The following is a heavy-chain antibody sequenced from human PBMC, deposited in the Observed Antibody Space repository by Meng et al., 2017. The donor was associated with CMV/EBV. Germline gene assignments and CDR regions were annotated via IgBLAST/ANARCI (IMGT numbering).Heavy chain of an antibody. Sequence: GESLKISCAASGFTFSSYAMSWVRQAPGKGLEWVSVIYSGGSTYYADSVKGRFTISRDNSKNTLYLQMNSLRAEDTAVYYCAQSGGTYDFWSGYYSSSDTYGMDVWGQGTTVTVSS. CDR2: IYSGGST. CDR3: AQSGGTYDFWSGYYSSSDTYGMDV. D-gene: IGHD3-3*01. J-gene: IGHJ6*02. CDR1: GFTFSSYA. V-gene: IGHV3-23*03.